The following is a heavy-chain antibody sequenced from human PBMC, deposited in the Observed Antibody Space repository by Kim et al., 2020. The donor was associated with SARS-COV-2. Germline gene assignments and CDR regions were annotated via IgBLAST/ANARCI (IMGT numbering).Heavy chain of an antibody. D-gene: IGHD6-13*01. CDR2: ISYDGSNK. CDR3: AKDTQQLVRYYYGMDV. CDR1: GFTFSSYC. Sequence: GGSLRLSCAASGFTFSSYCMHWVRQAPGKGLEWVAVISYDGSNKYYADSVKGRFTISRDNSKNTLYLQMNSLRAEDTAVYYCAKDTQQLVRYYYGMDVWGQGTPVTVSS. J-gene: IGHJ6*02. V-gene: IGHV3-30*18.